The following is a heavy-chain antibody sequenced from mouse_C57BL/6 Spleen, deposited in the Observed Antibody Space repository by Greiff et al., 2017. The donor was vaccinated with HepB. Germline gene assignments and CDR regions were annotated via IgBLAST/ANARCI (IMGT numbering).Heavy chain of an antibody. CDR3: AGYGYAMDY. Sequence: EVHLVESGGDLVKPGGSLKLSCAASGFTFSDYGMHWVRQAPEKGLEWVAYISSGSSTIYYADTVKGRFTISRDNAKNTLFLQMTSLRSEDTAMYYCAGYGYAMDYWGQGTSVTVSS. D-gene: IGHD1-1*01. CDR2: ISSGSSTI. CDR1: GFTFSDYG. V-gene: IGHV5-17*01. J-gene: IGHJ4*01.